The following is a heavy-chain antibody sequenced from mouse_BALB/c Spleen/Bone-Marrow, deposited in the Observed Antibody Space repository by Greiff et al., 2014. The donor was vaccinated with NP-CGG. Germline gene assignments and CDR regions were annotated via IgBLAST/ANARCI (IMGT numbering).Heavy chain of an antibody. CDR2: ISGGGSYT. D-gene: IGHD1-1*01. CDR3: ARQYGSSYFDY. J-gene: IGHJ2*01. Sequence: EVMLVESGGGLVKPGGSLKLSCAASGFTFSSYGMSWVRQTPGKRLEWVATISGGGSYTYYPDSVKGRFTISRDNAKNNLYLQMSSLRSEDTALYYCARQYGSSYFDYWGQGTTLTVSS. CDR1: GFTFSSYG. V-gene: IGHV5-9-2*01.